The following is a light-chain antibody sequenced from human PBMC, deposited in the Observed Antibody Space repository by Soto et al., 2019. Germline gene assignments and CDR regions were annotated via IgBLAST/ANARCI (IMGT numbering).Light chain of an antibody. V-gene: IGLV2-8*01. CDR2: EVS. J-gene: IGLJ1*01. Sequence: QSVLTQPPSASGSPGQSVTISCSGTSSDVGAYNYVSWYQQHPGKAPRLLIYEVSQRPSGVPDRFSGSKSANTASLTVSGLQPEDEADYYCSPYAGTNNLLYVFGTGTKLTVL. CDR1: SSDVGAYNY. CDR3: SPYAGTNNLLYV.